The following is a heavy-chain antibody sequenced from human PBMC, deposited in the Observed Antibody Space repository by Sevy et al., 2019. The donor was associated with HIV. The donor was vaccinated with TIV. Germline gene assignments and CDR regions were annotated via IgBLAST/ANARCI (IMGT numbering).Heavy chain of an antibody. J-gene: IGHJ4*02. CDR1: GFTFSSYS. V-gene: IGHV3-48*01. D-gene: IGHD6-13*01. CDR2: ISSSTI. CDR3: ARLSGYSSSWSYFDY. Sequence: GGCLRLSCAASGFTFSSYSMNWVRQAPGKGLEWVSYISSSTIYYADSVKGRFTISRDNAKNSLYLQMNSLRAEDTAVYYCARLSGYSSSWSYFDYWGQGTLVTVSS.